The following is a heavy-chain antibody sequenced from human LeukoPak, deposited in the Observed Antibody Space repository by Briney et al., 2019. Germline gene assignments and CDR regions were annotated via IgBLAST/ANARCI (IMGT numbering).Heavy chain of an antibody. D-gene: IGHD1-26*01. CDR2: ISSRSAYI. J-gene: IGHJ4*02. CDR3: ARDRSGSYPYYFDY. V-gene: IGHV3-21*01. CDR1: GFTFNNYN. Sequence: GGSLRLSCAASGFTFNNYNMNWVRQAPGKGLEWVSSISSRSAYIHYTDSVKGRFNISRDNAENSLYLQMNNLRADDTAVYYCARDRSGSYPYYFDYWGQGTLVTVSS.